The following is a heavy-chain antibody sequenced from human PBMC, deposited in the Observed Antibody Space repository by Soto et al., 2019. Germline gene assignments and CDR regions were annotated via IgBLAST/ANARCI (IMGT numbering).Heavy chain of an antibody. CDR1: RITLSSYP. V-gene: IGHV3-23*01. CDR3: ARLPPGTHYYYYAMDV. J-gene: IGHJ6*02. Sequence: DVQLLESGGGLVQPGRSLRLSCTSSRITLSSYPMTWVRRAPGKGLEWVSTISGSGTSTFYADSVKGRFTVSRDISKNTLYLQMNSLGAEDTAIYFCARLPPGTHYYYYAMDVWGQGTTVTVSS. CDR2: ISGSGTST.